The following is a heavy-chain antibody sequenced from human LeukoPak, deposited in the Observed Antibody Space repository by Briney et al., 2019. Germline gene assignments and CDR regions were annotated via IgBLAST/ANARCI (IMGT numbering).Heavy chain of an antibody. Sequence: GASVKVSCKASGYTFTGYYMHWVRQAPGQGLEWMGWINPNGGGTNYAQKFQGRVTMTRDTSISTAYMELSRLRSDDTAVYYCARAVVNRGFLEWLSADDAFDIWGQGTMVTVSS. J-gene: IGHJ3*02. CDR1: GYTFTGYY. V-gene: IGHV1-2*02. CDR2: INPNGGGT. D-gene: IGHD3-3*01. CDR3: ARAVVNRGFLEWLSADDAFDI.